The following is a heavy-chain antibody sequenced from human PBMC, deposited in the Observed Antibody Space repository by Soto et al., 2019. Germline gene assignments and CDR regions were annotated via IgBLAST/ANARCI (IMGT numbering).Heavy chain of an antibody. CDR2: IWYDGSNK. D-gene: IGHD2-21*02. CDR1: GFTFSSYG. J-gene: IGHJ6*02. V-gene: IGHV3-33*01. CDR3: ARDLMTASRYYYGMDV. Sequence: LRLSCAASGFTFSSYGMHWVRQAPGKGLEWVAVIWYDGSNKYYANSVKGRFTISRDNSKNTLYLQMNSLRAEDTAVYYCARDLMTASRYYYGMDVWGQGTTVTVSS.